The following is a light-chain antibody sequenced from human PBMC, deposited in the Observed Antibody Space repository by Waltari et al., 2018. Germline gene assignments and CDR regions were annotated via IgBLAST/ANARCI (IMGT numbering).Light chain of an antibody. V-gene: IGLV6-57*01. CDR2: EDN. CDR3: QSYDTTNVV. J-gene: IGLJ3*02. CDR1: SGSIASNY. Sequence: NFMLTQPHSVSESPGTTVVISCTRSSGSIASNYVQWYRQRPGSPPTTVVYEDNQRPSGIPDRFAASVDRSSNSASLTISGLQPEDEADYYCQSYDTTNVVFGGGTKLTVL.